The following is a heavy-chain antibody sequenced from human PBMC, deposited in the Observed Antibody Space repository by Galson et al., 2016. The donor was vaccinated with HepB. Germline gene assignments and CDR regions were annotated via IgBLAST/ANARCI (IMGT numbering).Heavy chain of an antibody. Sequence: SLRLSCAASGFTFDYYAMTWVRQVPGKGLEWVSGIDGSGGTPGTTYYADSVKGRFTIFRDNSKNTLYLQMNRLRSEDTAIYYCAKETYYFDDSGYPPLDSWGQGSLVTVSS. CDR1: GFTFDYYA. D-gene: IGHD3-22*01. V-gene: IGHV3-23*01. J-gene: IGHJ4*02. CDR2: IDGSGGTPGTT. CDR3: AKETYYFDDSGYPPLDS.